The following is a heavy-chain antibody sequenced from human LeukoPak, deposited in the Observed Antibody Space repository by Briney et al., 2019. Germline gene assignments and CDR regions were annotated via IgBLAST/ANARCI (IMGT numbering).Heavy chain of an antibody. Sequence: GASLKISCKGSGYGFTSYWIGWVRQMPGKGLEWMGIIYPGDSDTRYSPSFQGQVTISADKSISTAYLQWSSLKASDTAMYYCARSYGSGSYYTNWFDPWGQGTLVTVSS. CDR1: GYGFTSYW. J-gene: IGHJ5*02. V-gene: IGHV5-51*01. CDR2: IYPGDSDT. D-gene: IGHD3-10*01. CDR3: ARSYGSGSYYTNWFDP.